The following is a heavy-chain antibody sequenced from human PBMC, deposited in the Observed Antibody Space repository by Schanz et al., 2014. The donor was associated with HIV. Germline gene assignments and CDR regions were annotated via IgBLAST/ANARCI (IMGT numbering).Heavy chain of an antibody. J-gene: IGHJ3*01. V-gene: IGHV1-69*01. CDR3: SRRLRLTVTFWRDA. D-gene: IGHD2-2*01. CDR2: IMPKFGTE. Sequence: QVQLVQSGAEVKKTGSPVKVSCKAFGGTLSNYAISWVRQAPGQGLEWLGLIMPKFGTENYAQKYQGRVTITADESTITAYMELSRRLSEDSPVSSCSRRLRLTVTFWRDA. CDR1: GGTLSNYA.